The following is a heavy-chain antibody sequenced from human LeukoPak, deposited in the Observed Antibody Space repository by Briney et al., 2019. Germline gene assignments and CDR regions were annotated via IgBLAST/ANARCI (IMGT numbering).Heavy chain of an antibody. CDR1: GYTFTTYY. J-gene: IGHJ4*02. CDR3: ARTRYSSSWQLFDF. CDR2: IKPSDGST. V-gene: IGHV1-46*01. Sequence: ASVTVSCMASGYTFTTYYMHWVRQAPGQGLEGMGVIKPSDGSTSYAQQFQRRVTMTRHMSTSTVYMEVNSLRSDDTAVYYCARTRYSSSWQLFDFWGQGTVVTVSS. D-gene: IGHD6-13*01.